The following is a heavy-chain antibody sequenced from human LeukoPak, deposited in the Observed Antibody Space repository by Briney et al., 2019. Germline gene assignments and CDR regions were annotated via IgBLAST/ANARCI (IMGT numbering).Heavy chain of an antibody. CDR1: GFTVSSNY. CDR3: AKDMGSYIAGMDV. CDR2: IYSGGST. J-gene: IGHJ6*02. Sequence: GGSLRLSCAASGFTVSSNYMSWVRQAPGKGLEWVSVIYSGGSTYYADSVKGRFTISRDNSKNSLYLQMNSLRTEDTALYYCAKDMGSYIAGMDVWGQGTTVTVSS. V-gene: IGHV3-53*05. D-gene: IGHD1-26*01.